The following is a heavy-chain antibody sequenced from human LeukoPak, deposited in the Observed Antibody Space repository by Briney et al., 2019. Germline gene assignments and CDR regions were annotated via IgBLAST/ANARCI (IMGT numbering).Heavy chain of an antibody. CDR3: ARVGIGGKLLPRGYFQH. J-gene: IGHJ1*01. D-gene: IGHD2-15*01. Sequence: SETLSLTCAVYGGSFSGYYWSWIRQPPGKGLEWIGEINHSGSTNYNPSLKSRVTISVDTSKNQFSLKLSSVTAADTAVYYCARVGIGGKLLPRGYFQHWGQGTLVTVSS. CDR2: INHSGST. CDR1: GGSFSGYY. V-gene: IGHV4-34*01.